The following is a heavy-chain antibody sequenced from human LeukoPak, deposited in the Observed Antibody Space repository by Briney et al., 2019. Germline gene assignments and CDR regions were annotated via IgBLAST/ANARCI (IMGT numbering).Heavy chain of an antibody. J-gene: IGHJ3*02. V-gene: IGHV3-74*01. D-gene: IGHD3-9*01. CDR3: ASSDWYAAFDI. CDR2: INSDGSST. CDR1: GFAFSNNW. Sequence: AGGPLRLSCAASGFAFSNNWMHWVRQAPGKGLLWVSRINSDGSSTSYADSVKARFTISRDNAKNTLYLQMNSLRAEDTAVYYCASSDWYAAFDIWGQGTMVTVSS.